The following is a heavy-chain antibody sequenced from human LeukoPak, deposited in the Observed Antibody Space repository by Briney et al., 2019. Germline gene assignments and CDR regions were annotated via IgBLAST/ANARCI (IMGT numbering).Heavy chain of an antibody. CDR3: AKDRYSSGWYSDFDY. V-gene: IGHV3-30*18. J-gene: IGHJ4*02. CDR1: GFTFSSYG. Sequence: GGSLRLSCAASGFTFSSYGMHWVRQAPGKGLEWVAVISYDGSNKYYGDSVKGRFTISRDNSKNTVYLQMNSLRAEDTAVYYCAKDRYSSGWYSDFDYWGQGTLVTASS. CDR2: ISYDGSNK. D-gene: IGHD6-19*01.